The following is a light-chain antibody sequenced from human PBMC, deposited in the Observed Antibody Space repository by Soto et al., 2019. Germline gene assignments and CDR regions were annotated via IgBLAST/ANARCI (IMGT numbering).Light chain of an antibody. CDR1: QVISTS. CDR3: QQLFDSPIT. Sequence: SVTITCRASQVISTSLAWYQVKPGKAPKLLIYAASTLESGVPSRFSATVSGTEFSLTITSLQPEDFATYYCQQLFDSPITFGQGTRMEIK. V-gene: IGKV1-9*01. J-gene: IGKJ5*01. CDR2: AAS.